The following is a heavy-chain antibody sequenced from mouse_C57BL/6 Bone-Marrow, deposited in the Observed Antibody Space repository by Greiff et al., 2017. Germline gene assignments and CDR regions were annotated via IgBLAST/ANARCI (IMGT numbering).Heavy chain of an antibody. CDR2: ISGGGGNP. V-gene: IGHV5-9*01. Sequence: EVQLVESGGGLVKPGGSLKLSCAASGFTFSSYTMSWVRQTPEKRLEWVATISGGGGNPYYPDSVKGRFTISRDNAKNTLYLQMSSLRSEDTALYYCARHRNSSSYLDYWGQGTTLTVSS. CDR1: GFTFSSYT. J-gene: IGHJ2*01. CDR3: ARHRNSSSYLDY.